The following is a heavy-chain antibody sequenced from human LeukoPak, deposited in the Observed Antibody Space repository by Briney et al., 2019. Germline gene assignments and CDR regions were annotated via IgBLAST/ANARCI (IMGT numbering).Heavy chain of an antibody. CDR3: ARGHKVRGVMIGY. V-gene: IGHV1-8*01. CDR1: GYTFTSYD. D-gene: IGHD3-10*01. J-gene: IGHJ4*02. Sequence: ASVKVSCKASGYTFTSYDINWVRQATGQGLERMGWMNPNSGNTGYAQKFQGRVTMTRNTSISTAYMELSSLRSEDTAVYYCARGHKVRGVMIGYWGQGTLVTVSS. CDR2: MNPNSGNT.